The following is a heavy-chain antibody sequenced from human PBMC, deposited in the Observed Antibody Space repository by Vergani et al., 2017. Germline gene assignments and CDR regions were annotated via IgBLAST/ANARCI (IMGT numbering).Heavy chain of an antibody. CDR1: GFTFSSYA. J-gene: IGHJ6*02. Sequence: EVQLLESGGGLVQPGGSLRLSCAASGFTFSSYAIIWVRQAPGKGLEWVSGISGSGGSTYYAGSVKGRFTISRDSSKNTLYLQMNSLSAGDTAVYYCAKANPRNSGYDYLYYYHAMDVWGQGTTVTVSS. D-gene: IGHD5-12*01. V-gene: IGHV3-23*01. CDR2: ISGSGGST. CDR3: AKANPRNSGYDYLYYYHAMDV.